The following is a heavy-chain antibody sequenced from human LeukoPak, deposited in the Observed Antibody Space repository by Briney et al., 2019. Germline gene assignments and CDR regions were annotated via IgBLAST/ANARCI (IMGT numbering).Heavy chain of an antibody. J-gene: IGHJ4*02. CDR2: IYSGGST. CDR1: GFTVSSNY. CDR3: ARVGVSGRLYYFDY. D-gene: IGHD1-26*01. V-gene: IGHV3-66*01. Sequence: GGSLRLSCAASGFTVSSNYMSWVRQAPGKGLEWVSVIYSGGSTYYADSVKGRFTISRDNSKNTLYLQMNRLRAEDTAVYYCARVGVSGRLYYFDYWGQGTLVTVSS.